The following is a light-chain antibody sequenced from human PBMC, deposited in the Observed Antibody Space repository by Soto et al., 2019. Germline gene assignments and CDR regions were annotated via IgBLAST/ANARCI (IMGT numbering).Light chain of an antibody. CDR3: QSYDSGLSVV. CDR2: EVR. J-gene: IGLJ2*01. Sequence: QSALTQPASVSGSAGQSITISCSGTMRDVGAYNLVSWYQQHPGTAPKLIIYEVRNRPSGISSRFSGSRSGNTASLTISGLQPEDKGDYYCQSYDSGLSVVFGGGTKLTVL. V-gene: IGLV2-14*01. CDR1: MRDVGAYNL.